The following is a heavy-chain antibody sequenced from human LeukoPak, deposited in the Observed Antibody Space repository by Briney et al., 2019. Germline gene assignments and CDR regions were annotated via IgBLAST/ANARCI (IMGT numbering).Heavy chain of an antibody. CDR3: ARGRLLARWLANNWFDP. CDR1: GYTFTNYY. V-gene: IGHV1-2*06. Sequence: ASVKVSCKASGYTFTNYYLHWVLQAPGQGLEWMGRINPNSGGTNYAQKFQGRVTMTRDTSISTAYMELSRLRSDDTAVYYCARGRLLARWLANNWFDPWGQGTLVTVSS. D-gene: IGHD6-19*01. J-gene: IGHJ5*02. CDR2: INPNSGGT.